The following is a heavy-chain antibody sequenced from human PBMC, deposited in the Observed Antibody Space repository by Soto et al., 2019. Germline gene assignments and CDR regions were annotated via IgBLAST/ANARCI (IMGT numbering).Heavy chain of an antibody. Sequence: VQLVESGGGLLQPAGALTLSCTGSGFTFSNYWMHWVRQAPGTGLVWVSRTKSDGSGTSYTYSVKGRFTISRDNAYNSLYLQMSNLRAEDTSVYYCARGGFDYGPGRMDVWGKGTTVTVSS. V-gene: IGHV3-74*01. CDR2: TKSDGSGT. D-gene: IGHD3-10*01. J-gene: IGHJ6*04. CDR3: ARGGFDYGPGRMDV. CDR1: GFTFSNYW.